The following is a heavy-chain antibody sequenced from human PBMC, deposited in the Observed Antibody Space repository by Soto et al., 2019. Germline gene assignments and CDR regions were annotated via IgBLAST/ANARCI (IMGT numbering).Heavy chain of an antibody. CDR1: GGSISSGGYY. J-gene: IGHJ6*03. D-gene: IGHD2-2*01. Sequence: SETLSLTCTVSGGSISSGGYYWSWIRQHPGKGLEWIGYIYYSGSTYYNPSLKSRVTISVDTSKNQFSLKLSSVTAADTAVYYCARDRVVPAREGDYYYYIDVWGKGTTVTVSS. CDR2: IYYSGST. V-gene: IGHV4-31*03. CDR3: ARDRVVPAREGDYYYYIDV.